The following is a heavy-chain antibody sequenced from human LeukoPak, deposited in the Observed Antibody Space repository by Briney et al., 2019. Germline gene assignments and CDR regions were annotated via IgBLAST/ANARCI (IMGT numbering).Heavy chain of an antibody. D-gene: IGHD4-11*01. CDR2: IWSDGTNQ. CDR1: GFTFSHYG. Sequence: GGSLRLSCEASGFTFSHYGMHWVRQAPGKGLEWVAVIWSDGTNQYYADSVRGRFTISRDNFKKTVSLQMNSLRAEDTGVYYCAKDAPRGFDYSNSLEHWGQGSLVTVSS. J-gene: IGHJ4*02. CDR3: AKDAPRGFDYSNSLEH. V-gene: IGHV3-33*06.